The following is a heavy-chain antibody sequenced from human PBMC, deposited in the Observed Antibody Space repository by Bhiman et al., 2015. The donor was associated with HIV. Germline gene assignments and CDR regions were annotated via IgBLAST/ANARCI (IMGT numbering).Heavy chain of an antibody. CDR3: ARGSSSSLSAERFDP. V-gene: IGHV3-21*01. J-gene: IGHJ5*02. Sequence: EVQLVESGGGQVKPGGSLRLSCAASGFTFSTYNMNWVRQAPGKGLEWVSLISSSSYYIYYADSVKGRFTISRDNAKNSLYLQMNSLRAEDTAVYYCARGSSSSLSAERFDPWGQGTLVTVSS. CDR1: GFTFSTYN. CDR2: ISSSSYYI. D-gene: IGHD6-6*01.